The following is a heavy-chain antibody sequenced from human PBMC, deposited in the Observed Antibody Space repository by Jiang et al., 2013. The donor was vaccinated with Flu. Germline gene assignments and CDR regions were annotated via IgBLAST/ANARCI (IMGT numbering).Heavy chain of an antibody. Sequence: SLTCTVSGGSISSLSYYWGWIRQPPGKGLEWIGSIYYSGSTYYNPSLKSRVTISVDTSKNQFSLKLSSVTAADTAVYYCARHLYSYGSWEYFDYWGQGTLVTVSS. D-gene: IGHD5-18*01. J-gene: IGHJ4*02. CDR3: ARHLYSYGSWEYFDY. CDR1: GGSISSLSYY. V-gene: IGHV4-39*01. CDR2: IYYSGST.